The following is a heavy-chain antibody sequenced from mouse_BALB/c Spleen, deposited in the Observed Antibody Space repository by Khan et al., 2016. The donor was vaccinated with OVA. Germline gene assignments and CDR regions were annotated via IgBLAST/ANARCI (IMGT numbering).Heavy chain of an antibody. CDR2: ISTYYGDV. CDR3: VRGSGKSRFAY. V-gene: IGHV1S137*01. CDR1: GYTFTDFA. J-gene: IGHJ3*01. D-gene: IGHD1-3*01. Sequence: QVQLQQSGAELVRPGVSVRISCKGSGYTFTDFAMHWVKQSHAKSLEWLGVISTYYGDVDYNHMFRDKATMTVDKSSSTAYMELAGLTFEDSAIYYCVRGSGKSRFAYWGQGTLVTVSA.